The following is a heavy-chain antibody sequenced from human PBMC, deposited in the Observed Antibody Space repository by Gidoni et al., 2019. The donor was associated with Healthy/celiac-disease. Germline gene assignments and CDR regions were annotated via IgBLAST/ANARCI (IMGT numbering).Heavy chain of an antibody. Sequence: HVQLQQWGAGLLKPSETLSLTCSVYGGSFSGYYWSWIRQPPVKGLEWIGEINHSGSTNYNPSLKSRVTISVDTSKNQFSLKLSSVTAADTAVYYCARANWNYVTIDYWGQGTLVTVSS. CDR2: INHSGST. D-gene: IGHD1-7*01. CDR1: GGSFSGYY. CDR3: ARANWNYVTIDY. V-gene: IGHV4-34*01. J-gene: IGHJ4*02.